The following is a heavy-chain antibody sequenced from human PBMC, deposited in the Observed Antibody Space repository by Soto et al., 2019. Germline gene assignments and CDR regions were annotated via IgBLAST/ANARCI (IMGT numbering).Heavy chain of an antibody. D-gene: IGHD2-2*03. CDR2: IWYDGSNK. CDR3: ARVDDATDAFDI. V-gene: IGHV3-33*01. Sequence: GSLRLSCAASXFPFSSYCLHWVRQAPGKGLEWVAVIWYDGSNKYYADSVKGRFTISRDNSKNTLYLQMNSLRAEDTAVYYCARVDDATDAFDIWGQGTMVTVSS. J-gene: IGHJ3*02. CDR1: XFPFSSYC.